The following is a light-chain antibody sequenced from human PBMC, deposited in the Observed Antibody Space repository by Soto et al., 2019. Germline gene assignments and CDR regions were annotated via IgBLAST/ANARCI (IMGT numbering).Light chain of an antibody. CDR1: QSLTSY. CDR2: GAS. CDR3: QQYNNWPQT. Sequence: DIVMTQSPSTLSVTPGETATLSCRASQSLTSYLAWYQQKPDQAPRLLIYGASTRATGIPARFSGSGSGTEFTLTISSLQSEDFAVYYCQQYNNWPQTFGQGTKVDIK. J-gene: IGKJ1*01. V-gene: IGKV3-15*01.